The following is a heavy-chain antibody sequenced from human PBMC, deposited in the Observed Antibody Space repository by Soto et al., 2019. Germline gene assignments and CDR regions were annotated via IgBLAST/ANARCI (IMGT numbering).Heavy chain of an antibody. Sequence: QVQLQESGPGLVKPSQTLSLTCAVSGGSISGNGYYWNWIRQHPGKGLEWIGYISYSGRTFYSPSLKSRVTTSLDTSKNQFSLKLSSVTAADTAFYYCVRGSIFGVVLNAFDIWGQGTMVAVSS. J-gene: IGHJ3*02. CDR1: GGSISGNGYY. V-gene: IGHV4-31*11. D-gene: IGHD3-3*01. CDR2: ISYSGRT. CDR3: VRGSIFGVVLNAFDI.